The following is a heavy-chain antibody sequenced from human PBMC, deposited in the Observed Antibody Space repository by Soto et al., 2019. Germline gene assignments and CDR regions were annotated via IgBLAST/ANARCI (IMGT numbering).Heavy chain of an antibody. D-gene: IGHD2-21*02. Sequence: GGSLRLSCSASRFTFGGYAVSWVRQAPGKWLEWVSGITGNAANTVYADSVKGRFTISRDNSKNALYLQLNSLRAEDTAVYFCAKAARDCGGDCYSSYFDSWGQGXLVTVYS. CDR2: ITGNAANT. CDR3: AKAARDCGGDCYSSYFDS. J-gene: IGHJ4*02. CDR1: RFTFGGYA. V-gene: IGHV3-23*01.